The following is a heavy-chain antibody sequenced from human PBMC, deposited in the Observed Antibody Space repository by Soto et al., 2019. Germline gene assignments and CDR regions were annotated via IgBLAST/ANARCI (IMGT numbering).Heavy chain of an antibody. V-gene: IGHV3-23*01. Sequence: GGSLRLCCAASGVTFSSYAMSWVRQAPGKGLEWVSAISGSGGSTYYADSVKGRFTISRDNSKNTLYLQMNSLRAEDTAVYYCAKVPAMVKNAFDTWGQGTMVTVSS. J-gene: IGHJ3*02. CDR1: GVTFSSYA. CDR2: ISGSGGST. D-gene: IGHD5-18*01. CDR3: AKVPAMVKNAFDT.